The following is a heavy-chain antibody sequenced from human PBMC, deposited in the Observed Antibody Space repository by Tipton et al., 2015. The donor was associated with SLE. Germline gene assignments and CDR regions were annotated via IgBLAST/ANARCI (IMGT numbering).Heavy chain of an antibody. CDR1: GGSISSYY. J-gene: IGHJ3*02. CDR3: ARDRGGSYSDAFDI. V-gene: IGHV4-59*01. D-gene: IGHD1-26*01. Sequence: TLSLTCTVSGGSISSYYWSWIRQPPGKGLEWIGYIYTSGSTNYNPSLTSRVTISVDTSKNQFSLKLSSVTAADTAVYYCARDRGGSYSDAFDIWGQGTMVTVSS. CDR2: IYTSGST.